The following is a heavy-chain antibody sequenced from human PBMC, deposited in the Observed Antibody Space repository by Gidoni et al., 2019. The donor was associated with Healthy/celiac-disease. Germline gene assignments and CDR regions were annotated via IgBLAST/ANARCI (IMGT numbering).Heavy chain of an antibody. V-gene: IGHV4-59*01. CDR2: MYYSGST. D-gene: IGHD2-15*01. CDR1: GGSISSYY. CDR3: ARVPRGRWRYWYFDL. Sequence: QVQLQESGPGLVKPSETLSLTCTVSGGSISSYYWSWIRQPPGKGLEWIGYMYYSGSTKYNPSLKSRVTISVDTSKNQFSLKLSSVTAADTAVYYCARVPRGRWRYWYFDLWGRGTLVTVSS. J-gene: IGHJ2*01.